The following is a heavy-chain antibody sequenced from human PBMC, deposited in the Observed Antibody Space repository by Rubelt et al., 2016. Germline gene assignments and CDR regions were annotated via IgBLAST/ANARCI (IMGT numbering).Heavy chain of an antibody. V-gene: IGHV3-53*01. D-gene: IGHD2-15*01. CDR1: GFTVSSTY. Sequence: VESGGGLIQPGGSLRLACAASGFTVSSTYMSWVRQAPGKGLEWVSAIYSGGSTYYADSVKGRFTISRDTSKNTLYLQMDSLRAEDTAMYYCASDFIVVVAGPVAYLDPWGQGTLVTVSS. J-gene: IGHJ5*02. CDR2: IYSGGST. CDR3: ASDFIVVVAGPVAYLDP.